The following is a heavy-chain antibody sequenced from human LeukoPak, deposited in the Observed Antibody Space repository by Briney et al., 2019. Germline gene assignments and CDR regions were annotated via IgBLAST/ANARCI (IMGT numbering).Heavy chain of an antibody. J-gene: IGHJ6*03. CDR2: ISAYNGNT. V-gene: IGHV1-18*01. CDR1: GYTFTSYG. Sequence: GASVKVSCKASGYTFTSYGISWVRQAPGQGLEWMGWISAYNGNTNYAQKLQGRVTMTTDTSTSTAYMELRSLRSDDTAVYYCARAVVAATDYYYMDVWGKGTTVTVSS. CDR3: ARAVVAATDYYYMDV. D-gene: IGHD2-15*01.